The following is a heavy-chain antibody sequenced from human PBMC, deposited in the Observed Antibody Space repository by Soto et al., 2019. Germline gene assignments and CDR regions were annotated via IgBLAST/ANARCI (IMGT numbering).Heavy chain of an antibody. CDR2: IYYSGST. D-gene: IGHD2-2*01. CDR3: ARHGVVLVPAATLPPTYGMDV. CDR1: GGSIISSSYY. J-gene: IGHJ6*02. V-gene: IGHV4-39*01. Sequence: SETMSLTCTVSGGSIISSSYYWGWIRKPPGKGLEWIGSIYYSGSTYYNPSLKSRVTISVDTSKNQFSLKLSSVTAADTAVYYCARHGVVLVPAATLPPTYGMDVWGQGTTVTVSS.